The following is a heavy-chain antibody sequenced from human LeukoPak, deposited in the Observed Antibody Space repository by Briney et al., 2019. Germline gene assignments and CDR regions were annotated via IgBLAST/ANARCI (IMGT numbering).Heavy chain of an antibody. Sequence: SETLSLTCILSVDSLSSSSYYWGWIRQPPGKGLEWHGSIYYSESIYYKPFLKSRVTISVDTSKNQFSLKLSSVTAADTAVYYWARDVNDDILTGRFDPWGQGTLVTVSS. V-gene: IGHV4-39*07. CDR1: VDSLSSSSYY. CDR2: IYYSESI. D-gene: IGHD3-9*01. J-gene: IGHJ5*02. CDR3: ARDVNDDILTGRFDP.